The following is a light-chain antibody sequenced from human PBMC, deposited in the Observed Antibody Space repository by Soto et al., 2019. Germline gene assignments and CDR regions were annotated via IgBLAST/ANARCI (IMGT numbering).Light chain of an antibody. V-gene: IGLV2-23*01. CDR3: CSYAGSSTAWV. CDR1: SSDVGSYNR. J-gene: IGLJ3*02. Sequence: QSALTQPASVSGSPGQSITISCTGTSSDVGSYNRVSWYQQHPGKAPKLMIYEGSKRPSGVSNRFSGSKYGNTASLTISGLLGEDEADYYCCSYAGSSTAWVFGGGSKLTVL. CDR2: EGS.